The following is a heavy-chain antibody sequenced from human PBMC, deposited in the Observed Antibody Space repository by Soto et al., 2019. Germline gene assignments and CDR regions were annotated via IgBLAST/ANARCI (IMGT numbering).Heavy chain of an antibody. CDR1: GDSVISNWW. V-gene: IGHV4-4*02. CDR3: VRSPGWYKIDS. J-gene: IGHJ4*02. D-gene: IGHD6-19*01. Sequence: QLQLQESGPGLVKPSGTLSLTCAVSGDSVISNWWWGWVRQSPGKGVEWIADMLPSGNTNYSPSPESRVTLSVDKSKNHSSLKMNSMTPADTAVYFCVRSPGWYKIDSWGQGILVTVSS. CDR2: MLPSGNT.